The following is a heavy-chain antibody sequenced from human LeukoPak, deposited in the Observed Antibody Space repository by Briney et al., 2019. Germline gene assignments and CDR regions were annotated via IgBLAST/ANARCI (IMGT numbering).Heavy chain of an antibody. CDR3: ARGRSHLGYSSSDRFDY. D-gene: IGHD6-6*01. Sequence: SETLSLTCTVSGGSISSSSYYWGWIRQPPGKGLEWIGSIYYSGSTYYNPSLKSRVTISVDTSKNQFSLKLSSVTAADTAVYYCARGRSHLGYSSSDRFDYWGQGTLVTVSS. CDR1: GGSISSSSYY. J-gene: IGHJ4*02. CDR2: IYYSGST. V-gene: IGHV4-39*01.